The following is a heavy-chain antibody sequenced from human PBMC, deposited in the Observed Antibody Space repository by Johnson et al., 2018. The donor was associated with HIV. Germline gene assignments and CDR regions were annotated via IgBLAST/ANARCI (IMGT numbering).Heavy chain of an antibody. Sequence: VQLVESGGGLVQPGGCLRLSCAASKLTFSNYAMTWVRQAPGKGLEWVSSISGSDGATYYAVSVKGRFTISRENAKNSLYLQMNSLRADDTAVYYCAKAPNWNYGDAFDVWGQGTMLTVSS. CDR3: AKAPNWNYGDAFDV. CDR2: ISGSDGAT. D-gene: IGHD1-7*01. V-gene: IGHV3-23*04. J-gene: IGHJ3*01. CDR1: KLTFSNYA.